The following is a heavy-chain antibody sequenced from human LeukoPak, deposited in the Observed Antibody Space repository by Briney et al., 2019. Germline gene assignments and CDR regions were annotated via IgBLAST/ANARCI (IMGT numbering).Heavy chain of an antibody. D-gene: IGHD3-10*01. J-gene: IGHJ4*02. V-gene: IGHV3-74*01. CDR3: VRDRGGLPVVY. Sequence: GGSLRLSCAASGFTFSAYWMHWVRQIPGKGLVWVSHISSDGTTTTYADSVKGRFTISRDNARNTLFLQMKSLRAEDTAVYFCVRDRGGLPVVYWGQGSLVTVSS. CDR2: ISSDGTTT. CDR1: GFTFSAYW.